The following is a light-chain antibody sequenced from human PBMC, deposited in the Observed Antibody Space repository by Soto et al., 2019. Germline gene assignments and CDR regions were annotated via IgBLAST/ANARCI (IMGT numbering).Light chain of an antibody. CDR1: SSNIGANT. CDR2: SHS. Sequence: QSVLTQPPSASGTPGQRVAFSCSGSSSNIGANTVNWYQQVPGAAPNLLIYSHSQRPSGVPDRFSGSKSGTSASLAISGLQSDDEADYYCAAWDASLNAYVFGTGTKVTVL. CDR3: AAWDASLNAYV. J-gene: IGLJ1*01. V-gene: IGLV1-44*01.